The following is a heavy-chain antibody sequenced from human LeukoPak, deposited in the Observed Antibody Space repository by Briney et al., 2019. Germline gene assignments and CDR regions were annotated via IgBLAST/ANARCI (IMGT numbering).Heavy chain of an antibody. J-gene: IGHJ5*02. D-gene: IGHD2-15*01. CDR1: GGSISSSSYY. V-gene: IGHV4-39*01. CDR2: IYYSGST. Sequence: SETLSLTCTVSGGSISSSSYYWGWIRQPPGKGLEWIGSIYYSGSTYYNPSLKSRVTKSVDTSKTQFSLKLSSVTATDTAVDYCAREGEFCGSCYSNWFDPWGQGTLVTVSS. CDR3: AREGEFCGSCYSNWFDP.